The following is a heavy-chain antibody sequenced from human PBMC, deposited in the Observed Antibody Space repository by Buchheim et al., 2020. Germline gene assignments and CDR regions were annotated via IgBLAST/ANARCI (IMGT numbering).Heavy chain of an antibody. Sequence: EVQLLESGGGLVQPGGSLRLSCAASGFTFSSYAMSWVRQAPGKGLEWVSAISGSGGSTYYADSVKGRFTISRDNSKNTLYLQMNSLRAEDTAVYYCAKDLRPYSYEEYYYYGMDVWGQGTT. CDR3: AKDLRPYSYEEYYYYGMDV. CDR1: GFTFSSYA. J-gene: IGHJ6*02. D-gene: IGHD5-18*01. V-gene: IGHV3-23*01. CDR2: ISGSGGST.